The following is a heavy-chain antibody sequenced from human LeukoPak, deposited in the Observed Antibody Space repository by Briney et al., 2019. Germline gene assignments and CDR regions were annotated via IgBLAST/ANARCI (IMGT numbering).Heavy chain of an antibody. D-gene: IGHD6-13*01. CDR2: ICGSGDRR. CDR1: GFTFSSYA. CDR3: AKRPKQLLVGSRGYFFDS. Sequence: PGGTLRLSCAASGFTFSSYAMNWVRQAPGKGLEWVSAICGSGDRRNYADSVKGRFTISRDISKNTLYLQMNSLRAEDTAVYYCAKRPKQLLVGSRGYFFDSWGQGTLVTVSS. J-gene: IGHJ4*02. V-gene: IGHV3-23*01.